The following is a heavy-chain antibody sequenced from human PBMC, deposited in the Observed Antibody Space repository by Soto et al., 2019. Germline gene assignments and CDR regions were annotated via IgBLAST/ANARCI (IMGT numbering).Heavy chain of an antibody. CDR2: IYSDSST. D-gene: IGHD3-3*01. CDR1: GFTVSSNY. J-gene: IGHJ6*02. Sequence: PGGSLRLSCAASGFTVSSNYMSWVRQAPGKGLEWVSVIYSDSSTFYADSVKGRFTISRDNSKNTLYLQMNSLRAEDTAVYYCAKSDTYDFWSGYPPGYYYGMDVWGQGTTVTVS. CDR3: AKSDTYDFWSGYPPGYYYGMDV. V-gene: IGHV3-66*01.